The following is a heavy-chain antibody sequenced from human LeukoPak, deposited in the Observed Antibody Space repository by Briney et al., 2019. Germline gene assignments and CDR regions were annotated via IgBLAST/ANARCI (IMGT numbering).Heavy chain of an antibody. D-gene: IGHD5-18*01. CDR2: ILYDGSTK. CDR3: AKDGATWKQACFEF. Sequence: PGGSLRLSCAASGFTFSSYDMHWVRQAPGKGLEWVAVILYDGSTKYYADSVEGRFTISRDNSKNALYLEMYSLRAEDTAVYYCAKDGATWKQACFEFWGQGALVTVSS. J-gene: IGHJ4*02. CDR1: GFTFSSYD. V-gene: IGHV3-30*18.